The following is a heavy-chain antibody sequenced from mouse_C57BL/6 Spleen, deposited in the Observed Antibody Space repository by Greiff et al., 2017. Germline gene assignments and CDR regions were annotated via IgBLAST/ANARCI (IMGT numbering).Heavy chain of an antibody. CDR2: ISDGGSYT. CDR3: ARDTY. CDR1: GFTFSSYA. Sequence: EVQRVESGGGLVKPGGSLKLSCAASGFTFSSYAMSWVRQTPEKSLEWVATISDGGSYTYYPDNVKGRFTISRDNAKNNLYLQMGHLKSEDTAMYYCARDTYWGQGTTLTVSS. J-gene: IGHJ2*01. V-gene: IGHV5-4*01.